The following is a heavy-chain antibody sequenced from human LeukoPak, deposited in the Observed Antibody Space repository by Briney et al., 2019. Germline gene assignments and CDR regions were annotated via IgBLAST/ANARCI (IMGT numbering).Heavy chain of an antibody. J-gene: IGHJ4*02. CDR3: ARGGFIAIRSPFDY. CDR2: ISSSGSTI. V-gene: IGHV3-11*01. D-gene: IGHD6-13*01. Sequence: PGGSLRLSCAVSGFTFSDYYMSWIRQAPGKGLEWVSYISSSGSTIYYADSVKGRFTMSRDNAKNSLYLHMNSLRAEDTAVYYCARGGFIAIRSPFDYWGQGTLVTSSS. CDR1: GFTFSDYY.